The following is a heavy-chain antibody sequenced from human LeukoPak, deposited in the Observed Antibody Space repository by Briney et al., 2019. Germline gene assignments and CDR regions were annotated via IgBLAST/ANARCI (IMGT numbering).Heavy chain of an antibody. J-gene: IGHJ4*02. CDR1: GFTFSSYG. Sequence: GGSPRLSCAASGFTFSSYGMHLVRPAPGKGVGGGAFLRYDGSNKYYADSVKARFTISRDNSKNTLYLQMNSLRAEDTAVYYCAKDWGPWAMVRGVADYWGQGTLVTVSS. CDR3: AKDWGPWAMVRGVADY. CDR2: LRYDGSNK. V-gene: IGHV3-30*02. D-gene: IGHD3-10*01.